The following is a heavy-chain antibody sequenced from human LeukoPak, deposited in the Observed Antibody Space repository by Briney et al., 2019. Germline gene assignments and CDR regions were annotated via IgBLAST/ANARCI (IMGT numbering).Heavy chain of an antibody. V-gene: IGHV4-38-2*02. CDR3: ARGLWRAAAGKYYYYMDV. Sequence: SETLSLTCTVSGYSISSGYYWGWIRQPPGKGLEWIGSIYHSGKTYYNPSLKSPVTISVDTSKNQFSLKLSSVTAADTAVYYCARGLWRAAAGKYYYYMDVWGKGTTVTVSS. J-gene: IGHJ6*03. D-gene: IGHD6-13*01. CDR2: IYHSGKT. CDR1: GYSISSGYY.